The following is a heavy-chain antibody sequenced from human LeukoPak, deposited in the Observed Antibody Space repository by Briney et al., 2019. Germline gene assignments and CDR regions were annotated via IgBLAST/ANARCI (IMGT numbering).Heavy chain of an antibody. V-gene: IGHV4-30-4*02. CDR3: ARYYYDSSGYSNYWYFDL. CDR2: ISHSGST. CDR1: GGSIRSDDYY. Sequence: SETLSLTCTVSGGSIRSDDYYWSWIRQPPGKGLEWIGDISHSGSTNYNPSLKSRQTISIDTSKNQFSLKLSSVTAADTAVYYCARYYYDSSGYSNYWYFDLWGRGTLVTVSS. D-gene: IGHD3-22*01. J-gene: IGHJ2*01.